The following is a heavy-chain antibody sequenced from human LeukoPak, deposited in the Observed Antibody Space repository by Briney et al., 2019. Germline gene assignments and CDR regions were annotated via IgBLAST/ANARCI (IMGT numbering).Heavy chain of an antibody. D-gene: IGHD6-19*01. V-gene: IGHV3-30-3*01. CDR3: ARDSFIAVNGLGY. J-gene: IGHJ4*02. Sequence: GRSLRLSCAASGFTFSSYAMHWVRQAPGKGLEWVAVISYDGSNKYYAGSVKGRFTISRDNSKNTLYLQMNSLRAEDTAVYYCARDSFIAVNGLGYWGQGTLVTVSS. CDR1: GFTFSSYA. CDR2: ISYDGSNK.